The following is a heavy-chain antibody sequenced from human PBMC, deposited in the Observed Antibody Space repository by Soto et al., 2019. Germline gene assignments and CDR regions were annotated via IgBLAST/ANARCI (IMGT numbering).Heavy chain of an antibody. CDR2: IIPIFGTA. J-gene: IGHJ6*02. D-gene: IGHD3-16*01. CDR1: GGTFSSYA. V-gene: IGHV1-69*06. Sequence: SVKVSCKASGGTFSSYAISWVRQAPGQGLEWMGGIIPIFGTANYAQKFQGRVTITADKSTSTAYMELSSLRSEDTAVYYCARGGDYYYGMDVWGQGTTVTVSS. CDR3: ARGGDYYYGMDV.